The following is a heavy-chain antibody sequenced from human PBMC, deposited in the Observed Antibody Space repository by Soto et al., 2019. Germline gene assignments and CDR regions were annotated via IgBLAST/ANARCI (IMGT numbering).Heavy chain of an antibody. V-gene: IGHV1-2*02. CDR3: ALKPTGTASFDY. CDR2: IALDIGDT. CDR1: GHTFTGHH. D-gene: IGHD2-21*02. Sequence: QVQMVQSGAEVQKPGASVKVSCKASGHTFTGHHMHWVRQAPGQALEWMGLIALDIGDTKYAQKFQCRVTSTSDTSIPTAYMELRGLRCDDRAVYYCALKPTGTASFDYWRQGPLVTVSS. J-gene: IGHJ4*02.